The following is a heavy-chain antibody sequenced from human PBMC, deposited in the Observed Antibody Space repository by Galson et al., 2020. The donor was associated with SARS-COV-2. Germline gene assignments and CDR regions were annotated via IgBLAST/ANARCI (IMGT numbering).Heavy chain of an antibody. CDR3: TTEVHYYDSSGYPNDAFDI. D-gene: IGHD3-22*01. J-gene: IGHJ3*02. V-gene: IGHV3-15*01. Sequence: GESLKISCAASGFTFSNAWMSWVRQAPGKGLEWVGRIKSKTDGGTTDYAAPVKGRFTISRDDSKNTLYLQMNSLKTEDTAVYYCTTEVHYYDSSGYPNDAFDIWGQGTMVTVSS. CDR2: IKSKTDGGTT. CDR1: GFTFSNAW.